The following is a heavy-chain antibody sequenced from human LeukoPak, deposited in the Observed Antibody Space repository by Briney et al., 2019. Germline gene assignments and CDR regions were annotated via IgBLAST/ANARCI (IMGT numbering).Heavy chain of an antibody. V-gene: IGHV3-30*18. D-gene: IGHD3-16*02. CDR1: GFTFRRHG. Sequence: PGGSLRLSCAASGFTFRRHGMHWVRQAPGRGLEWVAVTSSDGSNNHYADSVKGRFTIARDNSKNTLYLQMNSLRAEDTAVYYCAKGADYVWGSYRSFDDWFDPWGQGTLVTVSS. CDR3: AKGADYVWGSYRSFDDWFDP. J-gene: IGHJ5*02. CDR2: TSSDGSNN.